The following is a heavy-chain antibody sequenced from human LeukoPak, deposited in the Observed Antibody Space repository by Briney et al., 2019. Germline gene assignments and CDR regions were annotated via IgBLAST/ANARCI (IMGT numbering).Heavy chain of an antibody. Sequence: PSETLSLTCTVSGGSISSYYWSWIRQPPGKGLEWIGYIYYSGSTNYNPSLKSRVTISVDTSKNQFSLKLSSVTAADTAVYYCARHGGGSMDVWGQGTTVTVSS. CDR2: IYYSGST. CDR3: ARHGGGSMDV. V-gene: IGHV4-59*08. CDR1: GGSISSYY. J-gene: IGHJ6*02. D-gene: IGHD3-16*01.